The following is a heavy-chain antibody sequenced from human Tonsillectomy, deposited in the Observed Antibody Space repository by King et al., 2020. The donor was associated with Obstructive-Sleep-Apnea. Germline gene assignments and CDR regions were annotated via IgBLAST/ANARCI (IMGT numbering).Heavy chain of an antibody. J-gene: IGHJ5*02. CDR2: ISYDGNNK. CDR1: GFTFSNYA. V-gene: IGHV3-30*04. D-gene: IGHD3-10*01. Sequence: VQLVESGGGVVQPGRSLRLSCAASGFTFSNYAVHWVRQAPGKGLERVALISYDGNNKDYADSVKGRFTISRDNSKNTLYLQMNSLRAEDTAVYYWARAQSYYYGSGSYIGWFDPWGQGTLVTVSS. CDR3: ARAQSYYYGSGSYIGWFDP.